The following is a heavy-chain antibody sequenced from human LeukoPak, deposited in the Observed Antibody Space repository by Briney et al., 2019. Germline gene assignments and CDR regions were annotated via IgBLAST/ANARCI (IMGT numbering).Heavy chain of an antibody. CDR1: GFTFSSYS. V-gene: IGHV3-21*01. Sequence: GGSLRLSCAASGFTFSSYSMNWVRQAPGKGLEWVSSISSSSSYIYYADSVKGRFTISRDNAKNSLYLQMNSLRAEDTAVYYCARDLPNRIAAAGTSELDYFDYWGQGTLVTVSS. CDR3: ARDLPNRIAAAGTSELDYFDY. D-gene: IGHD6-13*01. J-gene: IGHJ4*02. CDR2: ISSSSSYI.